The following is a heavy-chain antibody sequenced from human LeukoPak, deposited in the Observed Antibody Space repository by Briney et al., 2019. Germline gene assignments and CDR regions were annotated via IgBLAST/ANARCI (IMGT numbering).Heavy chain of an antibody. D-gene: IGHD4-17*01. J-gene: IGHJ4*02. CDR3: ARDYADYVGYFFFDY. Sequence: GGSLRLSCAASGFTFSSYAMSWVRQAPGKGLEWVSAISGSGGSTYYADSVEGRFTISRDNSKNTLYLQMNSLRAEDTAVYYCARDYADYVGYFFFDYWGQGTLVTVSS. V-gene: IGHV3-23*01. CDR1: GFTFSSYA. CDR2: ISGSGGST.